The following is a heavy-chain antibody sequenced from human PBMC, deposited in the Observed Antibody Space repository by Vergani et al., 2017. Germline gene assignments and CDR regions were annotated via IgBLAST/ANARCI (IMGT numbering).Heavy chain of an antibody. Sequence: QVQLQESGPGLVKPSQTLSLTCTVSGGSISSGSYYWSWIRQPAGKGLEWIGRIYTSGSTNYNPSLKSRVTISVDTSKKQFSLKLSSVTAADTAVYYCARVLGYFGYGMDVWGQGTTVTVSS. CDR3: ARVLGYFGYGMDV. J-gene: IGHJ6*02. V-gene: IGHV4-61*02. D-gene: IGHD3-9*01. CDR1: GGSISSGSYY. CDR2: IYTSGST.